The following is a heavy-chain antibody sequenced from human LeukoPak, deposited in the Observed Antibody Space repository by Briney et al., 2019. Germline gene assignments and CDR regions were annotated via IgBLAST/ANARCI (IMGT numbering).Heavy chain of an antibody. V-gene: IGHV3-23*01. J-gene: IGHJ6*03. D-gene: IGHD5-24*01. CDR2: ISGSGGHT. CDR3: AKGGVATMRAGYNYYYYYMEV. CDR1: GITFSSHA. Sequence: GGSLRLSRAASGITFSSHAMSWVRQAPGKGLEWVSLISGSGGHTYYGDSVKGRFTTSRDNSNNTLYLQMNSLRAGDTAVYYCAKGGVATMRAGYNYYYYYMEVWGRGTTVTVSS.